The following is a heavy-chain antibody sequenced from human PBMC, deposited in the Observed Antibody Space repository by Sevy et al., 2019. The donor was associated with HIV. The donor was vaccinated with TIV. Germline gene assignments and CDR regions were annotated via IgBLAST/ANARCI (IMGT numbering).Heavy chain of an antibody. V-gene: IGHV3-66*01. Sequence: GGSLRLSCAASRFTVNNNYMTWVRQAPGKGLEGISIIYSDATTYQADSVKDRFNISRDNSKNMLYLQMNNLRVEDTAVYYCARGKTGYGYALSYWGQGTLVTVSS. CDR1: RFTVNNNY. D-gene: IGHD5-18*01. CDR3: ARGKTGYGYALSY. J-gene: IGHJ4*02. CDR2: IYSDATT.